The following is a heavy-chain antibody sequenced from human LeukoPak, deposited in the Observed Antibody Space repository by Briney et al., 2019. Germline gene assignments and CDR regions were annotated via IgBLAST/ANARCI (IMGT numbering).Heavy chain of an antibody. CDR3: AKDRYSGSPYYFDY. D-gene: IGHD1-26*01. J-gene: IGHJ4*02. V-gene: IGHV1-46*01. Sequence: ASVKVSCKASGYTFTNNFMHWVRQAPGQGLEWMGIINPSGDNTWYAQKFQGRVTMTRDMATSTDYMEVSSLRSEDSAVYYCAKDRYSGSPYYFDYWGQGTLVTVSS. CDR1: GYTFTNNF. CDR2: INPSGDNT.